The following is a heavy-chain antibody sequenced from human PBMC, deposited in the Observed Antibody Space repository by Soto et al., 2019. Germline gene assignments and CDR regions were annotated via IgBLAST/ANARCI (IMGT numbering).Heavy chain of an antibody. V-gene: IGHV1-58*01. J-gene: IGHJ4*02. Sequence: WASVKVSCKASGFTFTSSAVQWVRQARGQRLEWIGWIVVGSGNTNFAQKFQERVTITRDMSTSTAYMELSSLRSEDTAVYYCAADPYYYDSSNYYSFDYWGQGTLVTVSS. D-gene: IGHD3-22*01. CDR3: AADPYYYDSSNYYSFDY. CDR2: IVVGSGNT. CDR1: GFTFTSSA.